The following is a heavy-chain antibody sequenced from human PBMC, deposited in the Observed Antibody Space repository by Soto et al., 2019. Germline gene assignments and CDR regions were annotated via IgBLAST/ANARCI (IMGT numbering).Heavy chain of an antibody. D-gene: IGHD2-15*01. V-gene: IGHV3-23*01. Sequence: GGSLKLSCAASGFTFNHYAMSWVLQAPGKWLEWVSIIIANGGTFYADSVKGRFTISRDNSKNTVYLQMRSLRVEDTAIYYCAKDYTVAADPSSVILFDYWGQGALVTVPQ. CDR2: IIANGGT. CDR1: GFTFNHYA. CDR3: AKDYTVAADPSSVILFDY. J-gene: IGHJ4*02.